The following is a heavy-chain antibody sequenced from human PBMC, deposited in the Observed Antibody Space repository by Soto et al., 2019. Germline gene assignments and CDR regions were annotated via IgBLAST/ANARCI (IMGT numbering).Heavy chain of an antibody. D-gene: IGHD2-2*03. V-gene: IGHV4-59*01. Sequence: SETLSLTCTVSGGSISSYYWSWIRQPPGKGLEWIGYFYYSGSTNYNPSLKSRVTISVDTSKNQFSLKLSSVTAADTAVYYCARGPIGYCSSTSCYDHYYYYGMDGWGQGTTVTVSS. J-gene: IGHJ6*01. CDR2: FYYSGST. CDR1: GGSISSYY. CDR3: ARGPIGYCSSTSCYDHYYYYGMDG.